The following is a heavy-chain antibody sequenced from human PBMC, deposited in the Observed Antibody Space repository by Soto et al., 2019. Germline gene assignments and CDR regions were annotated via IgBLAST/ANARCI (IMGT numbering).Heavy chain of an antibody. CDR2: ISTLNGNT. V-gene: IGHV1-18*01. J-gene: IGHJ6*02. D-gene: IGHD1-1*01. CDR3: ARRVQVSLPDYYGMDC. Sequence: QAQLVQSGAEVKKPGASVNVSCKASGYDYVTYAITWVRQRPGQGLEWMGWISTLNGNTNYAQNFQGRVTMTTDTSTRIVHLELRSMRSDDTAVYYCARRVQVSLPDYYGMDCWGQGTTVTVSS. CDR1: GYDYVTYA.